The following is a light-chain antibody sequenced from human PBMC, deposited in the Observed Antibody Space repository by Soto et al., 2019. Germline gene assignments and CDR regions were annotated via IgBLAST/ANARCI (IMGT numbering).Light chain of an antibody. J-gene: IGKJ1*01. V-gene: IGKV1-39*01. CDR2: AAS. CDR3: QQSYSTPQWT. CDR1: QSIARD. Sequence: DIQLTQSPSSLSASVGDRVTITCRASQSIARDLNWYQQKSGKAPKFLIYAASSLQNGVPSRFSGRGSGKDFTLTISSLQPEDSANYFCQQSYSTPQWTFSNGTKVDIX.